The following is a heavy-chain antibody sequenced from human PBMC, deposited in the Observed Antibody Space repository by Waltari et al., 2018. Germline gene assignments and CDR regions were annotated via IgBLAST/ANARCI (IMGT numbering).Heavy chain of an antibody. CDR2: ISYDGSNK. V-gene: IGHV3-30*18. Sequence: QVQLVESGGGVVQPGRSLRLSCAASGFTFSSYGMHWVRQAPGKGLEWVAVISYDGSNKYYADAVKGRFTISRDNSKNTLYLQMNSLRAEDTAVYYCAKECGDGYNRAFDIWGQGTMVTVSS. CDR3: AKECGDGYNRAFDI. CDR1: GFTFSSYG. J-gene: IGHJ3*02. D-gene: IGHD5-12*01.